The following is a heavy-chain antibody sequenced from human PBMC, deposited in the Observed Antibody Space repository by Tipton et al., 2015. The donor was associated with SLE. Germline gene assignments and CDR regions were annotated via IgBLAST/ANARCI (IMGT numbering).Heavy chain of an antibody. V-gene: IGHV5-10-1*01. CDR2: IDPSDSYT. Sequence: QLVQSGAEVKKSGESLRISCKGSGYSFTSYWIGWVRQMPGKGLEWMGRIDPSDSYTNYSPSFQGHVTISADKSISTAYLQWSSLKASDTAVYYCARHCGSSCDGFDYWGQGTLVTVSS. D-gene: IGHD2-15*01. CDR3: ARHCGSSCDGFDY. J-gene: IGHJ4*02. CDR1: GYSFTSYW.